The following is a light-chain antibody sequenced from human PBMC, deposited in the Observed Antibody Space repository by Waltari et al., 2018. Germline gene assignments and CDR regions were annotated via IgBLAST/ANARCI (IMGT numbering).Light chain of an antibody. J-gene: IGKJ4*01. CDR3: QQSHSTPLT. Sequence: DIQMTQSPSSLSASVGDIVTLTCRASQSVSNYLTWYQQKPGKAPKLLIDGASRLQSGVPSRFSGSGSGTDFTLTISSLQPEDVATYYCQQSHSTPLTFGGGTKVEIK. V-gene: IGKV1-39*01. CDR1: QSVSNY. CDR2: GAS.